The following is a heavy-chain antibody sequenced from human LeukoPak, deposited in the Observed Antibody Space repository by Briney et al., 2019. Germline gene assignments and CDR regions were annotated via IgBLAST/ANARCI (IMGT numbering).Heavy chain of an antibody. V-gene: IGHV4-34*01. D-gene: IGHD2-15*01. CDR3: AGRGYCSGDTCPPGY. Sequence: SETLSLTCAVYGGSFSAYYWGWIRQPPGKGLEWIGEINHSGSTNYHPSLKSRATMSVDTSKSQFSLKPSSVTAADTAVYFCAGRGYCSGDTCPPGYWGQGTLVTVSS. CDR1: GGSFSAYY. J-gene: IGHJ4*02. CDR2: INHSGST.